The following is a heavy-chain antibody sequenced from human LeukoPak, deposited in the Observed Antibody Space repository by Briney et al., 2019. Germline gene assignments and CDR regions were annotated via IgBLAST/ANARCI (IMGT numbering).Heavy chain of an antibody. V-gene: IGHV4-61*02. Sequence: PSQTLSLTCTVSGGSISSGTYYWSWIRQPAGKGLEWVGRIYATGSTNYNPSLKSRVTISVDMSKNQFSLKLSSVTAADTAVYYCARAGSDIVVVPAAIGAFDIWGQGAMVTVSS. CDR2: IYATGST. D-gene: IGHD2-2*01. CDR3: ARAGSDIVVVPAAIGAFDI. J-gene: IGHJ3*02. CDR1: GGSISSGTYY.